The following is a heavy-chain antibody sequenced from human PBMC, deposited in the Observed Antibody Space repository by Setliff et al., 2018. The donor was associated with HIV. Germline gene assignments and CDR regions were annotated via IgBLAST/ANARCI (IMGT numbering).Heavy chain of an antibody. CDR1: GGSFSSYY. CDR3: ARSKTFYDFWGGYYTHGAFKI. J-gene: IGHJ3*02. V-gene: IGHV4-34*01. D-gene: IGHD3-3*01. Sequence: PSETLSLTCAFYGGSFSSYYWNWIRQPPGKGLEWIGEFSPTGSPTYNPSLESRVTISVDTSKNQFSLNLTSVTAADTAVYYCARSKTFYDFWGGYYTHGAFKIWGLGTMVTVSS. CDR2: FSPTGSP.